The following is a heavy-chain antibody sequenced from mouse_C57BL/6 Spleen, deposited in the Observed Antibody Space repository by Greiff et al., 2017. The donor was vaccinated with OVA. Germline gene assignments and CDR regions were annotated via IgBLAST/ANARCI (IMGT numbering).Heavy chain of an antibody. D-gene: IGHD1-1*01. J-gene: IGHJ2*01. CDR1: GYAFSSYW. CDR3: AREGYGSGYGNYFDC. Sequence: QVQLKESGAELVKPGASVKISCKASGYAFSSYWMNWVKQRPGKGLEWIGQIYPGDGDTNYNGKFKGKATLTADKSSSTTYMQLSSLTSEDSAVYVCAREGYGSGYGNYFDCWGQGTTLTVSS. CDR2: IYPGDGDT. V-gene: IGHV1-80*01.